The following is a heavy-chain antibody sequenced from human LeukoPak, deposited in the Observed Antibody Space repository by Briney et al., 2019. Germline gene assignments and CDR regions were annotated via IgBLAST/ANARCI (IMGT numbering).Heavy chain of an antibody. Sequence: PGGSLRLSCTASGFTFGDYAMSWFRQAPGKGLEWVGFIRGKAYGGTTEYAASVSGRFTVSRDDSKSIAYLQMNSLKTDDTAVYYCARDFSSNWYGTTDYWGQGTLVTVSS. D-gene: IGHD6-13*01. CDR1: GFTFGDYA. V-gene: IGHV3-49*03. CDR2: IRGKAYGGTT. CDR3: ARDFSSNWYGTTDY. J-gene: IGHJ4*02.